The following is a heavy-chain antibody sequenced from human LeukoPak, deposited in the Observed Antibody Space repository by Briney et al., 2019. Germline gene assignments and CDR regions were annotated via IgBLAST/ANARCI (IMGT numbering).Heavy chain of an antibody. D-gene: IGHD3-22*01. J-gene: IGHJ4*02. CDR2: IYTSGST. V-gene: IGHV4-61*02. CDR3: AREGDYYDSSGYYYEGYYFDY. CDR1: GGSISSGSYY. Sequence: PSETLSLTCTVSGGSISSGSYYWSWIRQPAGKGLEWIARIYTSGSTNYNPSLKSRVTISVDTSKNQFSLKLSSVTAADTAVYYCAREGDYYDSSGYYYEGYYFDYWGQGTLVTVST.